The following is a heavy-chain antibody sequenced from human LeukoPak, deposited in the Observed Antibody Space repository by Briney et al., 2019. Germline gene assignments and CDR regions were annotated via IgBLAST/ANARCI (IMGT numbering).Heavy chain of an antibody. D-gene: IGHD3-22*01. Sequence: SETLSLTCTVSGGSISSSSYYWGWIRQPPGKGLEWIGSIYYSGSTYYNLSLKSRVTISVDTSKNQFSLKLSSVTAADTAVYYCARVPYYYDSSGYSQGLFDYWGQGTLVTVSS. J-gene: IGHJ4*02. CDR2: IYYSGST. CDR3: ARVPYYYDSSGYSQGLFDY. V-gene: IGHV4-39*07. CDR1: GGSISSSSYY.